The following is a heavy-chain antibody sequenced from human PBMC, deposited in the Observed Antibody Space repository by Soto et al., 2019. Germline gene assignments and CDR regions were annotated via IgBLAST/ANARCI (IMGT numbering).Heavy chain of an antibody. V-gene: IGHV3-48*01. CDR1: GFTFSSYS. D-gene: IGHD2-21*02. J-gene: IGHJ4*02. Sequence: PGGSLRLSCASSGFTFSSYSMNWVRQAPGKGLEWVSYISSSSSTIYYADSVKGRFTISRDNAKNSLYLQMNSLRAEDTAVYYCARDRDPLHCGGDCYPLNDWGQGTLVTVSS. CDR3: ARDRDPLHCGGDCYPLND. CDR2: ISSSSSTI.